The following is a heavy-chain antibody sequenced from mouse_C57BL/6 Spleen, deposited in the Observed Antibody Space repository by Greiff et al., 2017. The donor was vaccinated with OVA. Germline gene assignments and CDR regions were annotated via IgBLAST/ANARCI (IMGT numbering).Heavy chain of an antibody. V-gene: IGHV2-9-1*01. CDR2: IWTGGGT. D-gene: IGHD2-4*01. J-gene: IGHJ2*01. CDR3: ARAYYDYDEDYFDY. CDR1: GFSLTSYA. Sequence: VMLVESGPGLVAPSQSLSITCTVSGFSLTSYAISWVRQPPGKGLEWLGVIWTGGGTNYNSALKSRLSISKDNSKSQVFLKMNSLQTDDTARYYCARAYYDYDEDYFDYWGQGTTLTVSS.